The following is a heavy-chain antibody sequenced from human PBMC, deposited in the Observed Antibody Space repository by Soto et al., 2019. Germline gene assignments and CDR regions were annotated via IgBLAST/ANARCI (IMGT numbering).Heavy chain of an antibody. J-gene: IGHJ4*02. CDR1: GGSFSGYY. Sequence: QVQLQQWGAGLLKPSETLSLTCAVYGGSFSGYYWSWIRQPPGKGLEWIGEINHSGSTNYNPSLSSRVTISVDTSKNQFSLKLSSVTAADTAVYYCARGRSGYYYYWGQGTLVTVSS. V-gene: IGHV4-34*01. CDR2: INHSGST. D-gene: IGHD3-22*01. CDR3: ARGRSGYYYY.